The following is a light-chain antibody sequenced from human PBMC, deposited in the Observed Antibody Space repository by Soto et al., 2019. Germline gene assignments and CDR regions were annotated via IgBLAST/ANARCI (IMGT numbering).Light chain of an antibody. CDR3: QQYKSYWT. V-gene: IGKV1-5*01. J-gene: IGKJ1*01. Sequence: DIQMTPSPSSLSASVGDRVTITCRASQSISNLLAWYQQKPGKAPKLLIYDVSSLEGGVPSRLSGSGSGTEFTLTITSLQPDDFATYYCQQYKSYWTFGQGTKVDIK. CDR1: QSISNL. CDR2: DVS.